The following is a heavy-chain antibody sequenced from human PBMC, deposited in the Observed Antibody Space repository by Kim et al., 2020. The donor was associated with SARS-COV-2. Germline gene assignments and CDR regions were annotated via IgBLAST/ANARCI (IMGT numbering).Heavy chain of an antibody. Sequence: GGSLRLSCAASGFTFSSYAMHWVRQAPGKGLEWVAVISYDGSNKYYADSVKGRFTISRDNSKNTLYLQMNSLRAEDTAVYYCARDRWDSWSIVGAGDAFDIWGQGTMVTVSS. V-gene: IGHV3-30*04. CDR3: ARDRWDSWSIVGAGDAFDI. CDR2: ISYDGSNK. CDR1: GFTFSSYA. J-gene: IGHJ3*02. D-gene: IGHD1-26*01.